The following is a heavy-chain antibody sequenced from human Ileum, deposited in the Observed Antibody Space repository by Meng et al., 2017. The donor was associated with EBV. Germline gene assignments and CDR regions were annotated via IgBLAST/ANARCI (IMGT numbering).Heavy chain of an antibody. D-gene: IGHD2-21*01. J-gene: IGHJ4*02. Sequence: EGYLVESGGGLVKPGGSMRLSCTASGFTFSAYTMNWVRQAPGKGLEWVSSISGSSTYLYYAESLKGRFTISRDNAKNSLYLQMTSLRAEDTAVYYCTRGINNDFWGQGTLVTVSS. CDR3: TRGINNDF. CDR1: GFTFSAYT. CDR2: ISGSSTYL. V-gene: IGHV3-21*01.